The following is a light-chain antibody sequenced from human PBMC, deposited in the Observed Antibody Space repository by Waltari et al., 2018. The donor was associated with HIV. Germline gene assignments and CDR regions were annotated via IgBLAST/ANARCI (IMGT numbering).Light chain of an antibody. J-gene: IGLJ1*01. CDR1: SSDVGTYNL. Sequence: QSALTQPASVSGSPGQSITISCTGTSSDVGTYNLVSWYQQPPGEPPKLIRFEVSGRASGCSRRFSGYKSGNTASLTITGLQAEDEADYYCGAYANSATSFYVFGSGTKVTVL. V-gene: IGLV2-23*02. CDR3: GAYANSATSFYV. CDR2: EVS.